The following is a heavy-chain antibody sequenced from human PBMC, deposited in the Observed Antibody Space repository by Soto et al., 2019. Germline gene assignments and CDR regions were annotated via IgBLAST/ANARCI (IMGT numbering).Heavy chain of an antibody. CDR2: IWYDGSNK. D-gene: IGHD6-19*01. CDR3: ARDSHQHFISGLQFID. J-gene: IGHJ4*02. CDR1: GFTFSSYG. Sequence: GGSLRLSCAASGFTFSSYGMHWVRQAPGKGLEWVAVIWYDGSNKYYADSVKGRFTISRDNSKNTLYLQMNSLRAEDTAVYYCARDSHQHFISGLQFIDWGQGTLVTVSS. V-gene: IGHV3-33*01.